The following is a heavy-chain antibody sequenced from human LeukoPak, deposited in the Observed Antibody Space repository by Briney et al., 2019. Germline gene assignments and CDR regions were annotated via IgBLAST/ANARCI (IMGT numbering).Heavy chain of an antibody. V-gene: IGHV3-30*18. CDR3: AKVGPYGSAGMDV. J-gene: IGHJ6*02. CDR1: GFTFSSYG. Sequence: GGSLRLSCAASGFTFSSYGMHWVRQAPGKGLEWVAVISYDGSNKYYADSVKGRFTISRDNSKNTLYLQMNSLRAEDTAVYYCAKVGPYGSAGMDVWGQGTTVTVSS. CDR2: ISYDGSNK. D-gene: IGHD3-10*01.